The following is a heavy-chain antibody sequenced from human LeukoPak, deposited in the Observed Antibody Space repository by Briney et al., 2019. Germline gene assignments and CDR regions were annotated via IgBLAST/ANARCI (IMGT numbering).Heavy chain of an antibody. J-gene: IGHJ6*03. CDR3: ARGRGIAAARGGFFYYYMDV. D-gene: IGHD6-13*01. V-gene: IGHV1-2*02. Sequence: ASVKVSCKASGYTFTGYYMHWVRQAPGQGLEWMGWINPNSGGTNYAQKFQGRVTMTRDTSISTAYMELSRLRSDDTAVCYCARGRGIAAARGGFFYYYMDVWGKGTTVTVSS. CDR2: INPNSGGT. CDR1: GYTFTGYY.